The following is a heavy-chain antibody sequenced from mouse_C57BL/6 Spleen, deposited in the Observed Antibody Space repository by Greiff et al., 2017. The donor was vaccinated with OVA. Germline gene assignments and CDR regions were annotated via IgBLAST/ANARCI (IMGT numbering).Heavy chain of an antibody. CDR3: ARTGNPYYYAMDY. D-gene: IGHD2-1*01. Sequence: VQLQESGAELVKPGASVKISCKASGYAFSSYWMNWVKQRPGKGLEWIGQIYPGDGDTNYNGKFKGKATLTADKSSSTSYMQLSSLTSEDSAVYFCARTGNPYYYAMDYWGQGTSVTVSS. V-gene: IGHV1-80*01. CDR1: GYAFSSYW. CDR2: IYPGDGDT. J-gene: IGHJ4*01.